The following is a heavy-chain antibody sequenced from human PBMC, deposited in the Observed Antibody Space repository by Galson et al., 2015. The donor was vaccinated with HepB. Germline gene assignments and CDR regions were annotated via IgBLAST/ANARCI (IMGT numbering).Heavy chain of an antibody. CDR3: ARAAFGSNSYWYFDL. Sequence: ASGFTFSGSGIHWVRLASGKGLEWVGRIRNRANNYATAYAASVRGRFTVSRDDSKNTAYLQMHSLRDEDTAVYYCARAAFGSNSYWYFDLWGRGTLVTVSS. V-gene: IGHV3-73*01. CDR1: GFTFSGSG. D-gene: IGHD4-23*01. J-gene: IGHJ2*01. CDR2: IRNRANNYAT.